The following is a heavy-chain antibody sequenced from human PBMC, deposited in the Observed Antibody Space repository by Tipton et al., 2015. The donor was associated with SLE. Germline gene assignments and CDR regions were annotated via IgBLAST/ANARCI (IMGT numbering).Heavy chain of an antibody. V-gene: IGHV4-59*05. D-gene: IGHD3-22*01. J-gene: IGHJ4*02. Sequence: LRLSCAASGFTFSSYSMNWVRQAPGKGLEWIGSIYYSGSTYYNPSLKSRVTISVDTSKNQFSLKLSSVTAADTAVYYCAHLEGNYYDSSGYLIWGQGTLVTVSS. CDR3: AHLEGNYYDSSGYLI. CDR2: IYYSGST. CDR1: GFTFSSYSMN.